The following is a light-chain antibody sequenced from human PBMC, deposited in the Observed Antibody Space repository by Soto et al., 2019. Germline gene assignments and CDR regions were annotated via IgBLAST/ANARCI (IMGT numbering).Light chain of an antibody. CDR2: DAS. CDR3: QQHSNWPPT. J-gene: IGKJ5*01. CDR1: QSVSSY. V-gene: IGKV3-11*01. Sequence: EIVLTQSPATLSLSPGERATLSCRASQSVSSYLAWYQQKPGQAPRLLIYDASNRATGIPARFSGSGSGPDFTLTISSLDPEDFAFYYCQQHSNWPPTFGQGTRLEIK.